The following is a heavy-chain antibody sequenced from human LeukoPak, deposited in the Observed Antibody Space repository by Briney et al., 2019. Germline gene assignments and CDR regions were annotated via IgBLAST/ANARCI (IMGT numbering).Heavy chain of an antibody. J-gene: IGHJ4*02. Sequence: SQTLSLTCTVSGGSISSGGYYWSWIRQHPGKGLEWIGYIYYSGSTYYNPSLKSRVTISVDTSKNQFSLKLSSVTAADTAVCYCAREEGSSSWSTFDYWGQGTLVTVSS. CDR1: GGSISSGGYY. D-gene: IGHD6-13*01. CDR2: IYYSGST. V-gene: IGHV4-31*03. CDR3: AREEGSSSWSTFDY.